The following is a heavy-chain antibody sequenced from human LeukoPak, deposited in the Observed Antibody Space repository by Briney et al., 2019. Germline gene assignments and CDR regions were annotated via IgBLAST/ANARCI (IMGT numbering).Heavy chain of an antibody. D-gene: IGHD4-23*01. Sequence: SETLSLTCTVSGVSISSSSYYWGWIRQPPGKGLEWIGTIYYSGSTYYNPSLKGRVTISIDTSKKQVSLKLRYVTAADTAVYYCARRSTVAWAFDIWGQGTMVTVSS. CDR2: IYYSGST. CDR1: GVSISSSSYY. V-gene: IGHV4-39*01. CDR3: ARRSTVAWAFDI. J-gene: IGHJ3*02.